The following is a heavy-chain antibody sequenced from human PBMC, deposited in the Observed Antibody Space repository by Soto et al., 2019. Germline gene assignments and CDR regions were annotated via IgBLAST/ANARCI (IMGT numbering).Heavy chain of an antibody. CDR3: ARSPTSPSAGLIGPFDF. D-gene: IGHD3-16*02. J-gene: IGHJ4*02. CDR1: GYRFTAYA. V-gene: IGHV1-3*05. Sequence: QVQLVQSGAEEKKPGASVKVSCETSGYRFTAYAIHWVRQAPGQRPERMGWINAANGDTRYAQKFQTRLTITRDTAACTAYMDFSSLRFTDTAVHDCARSPTSPSAGLIGPFDFWGQGNLVAVSS. CDR2: INAANGDT.